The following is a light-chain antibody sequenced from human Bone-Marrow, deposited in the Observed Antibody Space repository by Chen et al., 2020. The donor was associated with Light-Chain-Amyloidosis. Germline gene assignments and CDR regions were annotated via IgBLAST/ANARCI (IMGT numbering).Light chain of an antibody. CDR1: DLPTKY. CDR3: QSADSSGTYEVI. V-gene: IGLV3-25*03. J-gene: IGLJ2*01. Sequence: SSDLTQPPSVSVSPGQPARLTCPGDDLPTKYAYWYQQKPGQAPGLVIHRDTERPSGISERFSGSSSGTTATLTISGVQAEDEADYHCQSADSSGTYEVIFGGETKLTVL. CDR2: RDT.